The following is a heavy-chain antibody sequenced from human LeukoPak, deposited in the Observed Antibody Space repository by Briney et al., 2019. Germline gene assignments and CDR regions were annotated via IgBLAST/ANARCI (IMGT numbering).Heavy chain of an antibody. CDR1: GFTLSSSR. J-gene: IGHJ4*02. Sequence: PGGSLRLSCAASGFTLSSSRMSWVCHSLGKRLEWVANIKQDGSDKYYVDSVKGRVTISRDNAKNSLYLQMNSLRAEDTAVYYCAKSHSYGFDYWGQGTLVTVSS. V-gene: IGHV3-7*01. CDR3: AKSHSYGFDY. CDR2: IKQDGSDK. D-gene: IGHD5-18*01.